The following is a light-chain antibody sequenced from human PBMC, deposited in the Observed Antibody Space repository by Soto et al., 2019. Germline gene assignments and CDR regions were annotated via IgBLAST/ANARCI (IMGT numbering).Light chain of an antibody. CDR2: SAS. J-gene: IGKJ1*01. V-gene: IGKV1-6*01. CDR3: QQDSKYPRT. Sequence: AIQMTQSPSSLSASVGDRVTITCRASQGIRNELVWYQQRPGKAPKLLIYSASTLGSGVPSRFSASGSGTDFTLTISSLRPEDFATYYCQQDSKYPRTFGQGTKVEIK. CDR1: QGIRNE.